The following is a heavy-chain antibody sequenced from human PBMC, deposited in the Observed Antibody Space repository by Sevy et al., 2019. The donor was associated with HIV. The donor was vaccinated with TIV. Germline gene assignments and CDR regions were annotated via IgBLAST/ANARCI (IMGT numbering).Heavy chain of an antibody. CDR1: GGSISSYY. Sequence: SETLSLSCTVSGGSISSYYWSWIRLPPGKGLEWIGYRYYSGSTNDNPSLKSRVTISVDTSKNQFSLKLSSVTAADTAVYYSAREGRASNSAFDYWGQGTLVTVSS. CDR3: AREGRASNSAFDY. CDR2: RYYSGST. V-gene: IGHV4-59*01. D-gene: IGHD3-10*01. J-gene: IGHJ4*02.